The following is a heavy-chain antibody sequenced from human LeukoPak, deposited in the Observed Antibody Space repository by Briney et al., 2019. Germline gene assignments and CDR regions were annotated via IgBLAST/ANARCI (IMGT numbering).Heavy chain of an antibody. CDR1: GGSISSYY. V-gene: IGHV4-4*07. Sequence: SETLSLTCTVSGGSISSYYWSWIRQPAGKGLEWIGRIYTSGSTNYNPSLKSRVTMSVDTSKNQFSLKLSPVTAADTAVYYCASSTTTGLNWFDPWGQGTLVTVSS. J-gene: IGHJ5*02. CDR2: IYTSGST. CDR3: ASSTTTGLNWFDP. D-gene: IGHD2-2*01.